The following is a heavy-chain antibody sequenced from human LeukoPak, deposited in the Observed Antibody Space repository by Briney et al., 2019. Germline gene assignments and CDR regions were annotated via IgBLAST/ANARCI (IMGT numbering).Heavy chain of an antibody. CDR2: TYCRTRWYN. V-gene: IGHV6-1*01. CDR1: GDSVSSSSAA. Sequence: SQTLSLTCAISGDSVSSSSAAWNWIRQSPSRGLEWLGRTYCRTRWYNDYAVSMKSRITINPDTSKNQFSLQLNSLTPEDTAVYYCARDFPSTSWYAMNWFDPWGQGTLVTVSS. J-gene: IGHJ5*02. D-gene: IGHD6-13*01. CDR3: ARDFPSTSWYAMNWFDP.